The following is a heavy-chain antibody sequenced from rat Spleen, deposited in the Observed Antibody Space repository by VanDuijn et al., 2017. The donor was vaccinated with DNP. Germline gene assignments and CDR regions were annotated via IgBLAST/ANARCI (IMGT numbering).Heavy chain of an antibody. D-gene: IGHD1-11*01. J-gene: IGHJ4*01. CDR3: SRYGEYTALDA. CDR1: GISLPDYS. V-gene: IGHV2-19*01. CDR2: ISSGGVT. Sequence: QVQLKESGPGMVQPSQTLSLTCTVSGISLPDYSVHWVRQPPGKVLEWIAAISSGGVTFYNSVLKSRLSISRDTSKSQVLLKMSSLQTEDTAIYYCSRYGEYTALDAWGQGTSVTVSS.